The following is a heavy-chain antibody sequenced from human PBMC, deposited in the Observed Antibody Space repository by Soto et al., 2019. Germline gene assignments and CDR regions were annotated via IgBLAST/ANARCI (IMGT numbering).Heavy chain of an antibody. CDR3: ARDPGILTGYRFFDY. Sequence: SETLSLTCTVSGGSISSGDYYWSWIRQPPGKGLEWIGYIYYSGSTYYNPSLKSRVTISVDTSKNQFSLKLSSVTAADTAVYYCARDPGILTGYRFFDYWGQGTLVTVSS. CDR2: IYYSGST. V-gene: IGHV4-30-4*01. J-gene: IGHJ4*02. D-gene: IGHD3-9*01. CDR1: GGSISSGDYY.